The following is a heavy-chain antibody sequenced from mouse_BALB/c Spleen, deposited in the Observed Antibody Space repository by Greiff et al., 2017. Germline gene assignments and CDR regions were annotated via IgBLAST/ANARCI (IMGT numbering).Heavy chain of an antibody. CDR3: ARNGDAMDY. Sequence: EVQLQQSGPELVKPGASVKISCKASGYSFTGYYMHWVKQSHVKSLEWIGRINPYNGATSYNQNFKDKASLTVDKSSSTAYMELHSLTSEDSAVYYCARNGDAMDYWGQGTSVTVSS. CDR1: GYSFTGYY. J-gene: IGHJ4*01. CDR2: INPYNGAT. V-gene: IGHV1-26*01.